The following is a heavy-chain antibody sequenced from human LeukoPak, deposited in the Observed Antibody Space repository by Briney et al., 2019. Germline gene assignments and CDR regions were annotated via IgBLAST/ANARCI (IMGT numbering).Heavy chain of an antibody. CDR1: GFTVSSNY. V-gene: IGHV3-53*01. CDR3: ARNETYAFDI. Sequence: PGGSLRLSCAASGFTVSSNYMSCVRQAPRKGLEWVSVIYSGGSTYYADSVKGRFTISRDNSKNTLYLQMNSLRAEDTAVYYCARNETYAFDIWGQGTMVTVSS. CDR2: IYSGGST. J-gene: IGHJ3*02.